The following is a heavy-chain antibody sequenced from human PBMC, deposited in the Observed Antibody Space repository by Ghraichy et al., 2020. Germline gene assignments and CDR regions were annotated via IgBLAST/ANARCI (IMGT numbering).Heavy chain of an antibody. CDR3: AKVPPGYCSSTSCYYYYMDV. D-gene: IGHD2-2*01. CDR1: GFTFSSYA. CDR2: ISGSGGST. Sequence: ESLNISCAASGFTFSSYAMSWVRQAPGKGLEWVSAISGSGGSTYYADSVKGRFTISRDNSKNTLYLQMNSLRAEDTAVYYCAKVPPGYCSSTSCYYYYMDVWGKGTTVTVSS. V-gene: IGHV3-23*01. J-gene: IGHJ6*03.